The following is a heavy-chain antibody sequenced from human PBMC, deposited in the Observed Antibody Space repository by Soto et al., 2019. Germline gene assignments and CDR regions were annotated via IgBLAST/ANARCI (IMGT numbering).Heavy chain of an antibody. CDR1: GYSFTSYW. J-gene: IGHJ6*02. CDR2: IYPGDSDT. V-gene: IGHV5-51*01. Sequence: PGESLKISCKGSGYSFTSYWIGWVRQMPGKGLEWMGIIYPGDSDTRYSPSFQGQVTISADKSISTAYLQWSSLKAWDTAMYYCARLTNGGATTVVTRVSVSYGMDVWGQGTTVTVSS. D-gene: IGHD4-17*01. CDR3: ARLTNGGATTVVTRVSVSYGMDV.